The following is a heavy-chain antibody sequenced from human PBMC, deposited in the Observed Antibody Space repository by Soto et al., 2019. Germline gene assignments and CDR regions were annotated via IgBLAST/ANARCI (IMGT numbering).Heavy chain of an antibody. Sequence: ASVPVSCKASGYSFAGFYIHWMRQAPGQGLEWVGSINSNSGATTYAQKFQGSVAMTRDTSVSTAYMDLNRLTSDDTAIYYCAIIMTHSDSFDIWGQGTMVTVSS. CDR2: INSNSGAT. V-gene: IGHV1-2*04. J-gene: IGHJ3*02. CDR3: AIIMTHSDSFDI. D-gene: IGHD3-16*01. CDR1: GYSFAGFY.